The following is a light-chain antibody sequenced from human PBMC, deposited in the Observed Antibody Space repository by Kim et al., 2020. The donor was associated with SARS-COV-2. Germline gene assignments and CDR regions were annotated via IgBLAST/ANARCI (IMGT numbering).Light chain of an antibody. J-gene: IGLJ2*01. CDR3: ATWDGSLSAGV. CDR2: DTT. V-gene: IGLV1-51*01. Sequence: QAVTISLSGSTSNIGTNYVSWYQQTTGTAPKLLIYDTTERPSGIPDRFSASKSGTSATLGITGLQTGDEAVYYCATWDGSLSAGVFGGGTQLTVL. CDR1: TSNIGTNY.